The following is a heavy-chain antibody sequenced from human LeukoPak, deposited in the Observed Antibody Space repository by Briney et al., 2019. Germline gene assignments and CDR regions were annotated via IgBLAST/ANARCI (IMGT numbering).Heavy chain of an antibody. Sequence: PGGSLRLSCAASGFTFSSYAMSWVRQAPGKGLEWVSAISGSGGSTYYADSVKGRFTISRDNSKNTLYLQMNSLRAADTAVYYCAKDEKITIFGVVTLFDYWGQGNLVTVSS. CDR2: ISGSGGST. V-gene: IGHV3-23*01. D-gene: IGHD3-3*01. CDR1: GFTFSSYA. CDR3: AKDEKITIFGVVTLFDY. J-gene: IGHJ4*02.